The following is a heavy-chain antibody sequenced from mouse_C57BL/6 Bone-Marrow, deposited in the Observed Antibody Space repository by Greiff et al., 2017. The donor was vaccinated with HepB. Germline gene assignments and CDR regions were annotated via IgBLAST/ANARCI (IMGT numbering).Heavy chain of an antibody. Sequence: QVQLQQPGAELVKPGASVKMSSKASGYTFTSYWITWVKQRPGQGLEWIGDIYPGSGSTNYNEKFKSKATLTVDTSSSTAYMQLSSLTSEDSAVYYCARPAQATWGFAYWGQGTLVTVSA. D-gene: IGHD3-2*02. CDR1: GYTFTSYW. CDR3: ARPAQATWGFAY. CDR2: IYPGSGST. J-gene: IGHJ3*01. V-gene: IGHV1-55*01.